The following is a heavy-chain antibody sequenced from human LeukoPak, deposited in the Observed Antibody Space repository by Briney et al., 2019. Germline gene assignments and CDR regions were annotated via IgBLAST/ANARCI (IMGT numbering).Heavy chain of an antibody. J-gene: IGHJ5*02. CDR3: ARPRGAAAGTFGFDP. V-gene: IGHV3-30*03. D-gene: IGHD6-13*01. CDR1: GFTFSSYG. CDR2: ISYDGSNK. Sequence: GGSLRLSCAASGFTFSSYGMHWVRQAPGKGLEWVAVISYDGSNKYYADSVKGRFTISRDNSKNTLYLQMNSLRAEDTAAYYCARPRGAAAGTFGFDPWGQGTLVTVSS.